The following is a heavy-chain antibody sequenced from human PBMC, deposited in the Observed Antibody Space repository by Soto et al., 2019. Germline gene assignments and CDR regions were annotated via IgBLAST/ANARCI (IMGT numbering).Heavy chain of an antibody. J-gene: IGHJ1*01. D-gene: IGHD2-21*02. Sequence: EVQLLESGGGLVQPGGSLRLSCAASGLTFSHNAMSWVRQAPGKGLEWVSTISGNGRVTYYTDSVKGRFTISRDNSKNTVYMQMNSLRAEDTAVYYCANRGDDIKVFQHWGQGTLVTVSS. V-gene: IGHV3-23*01. CDR3: ANRGDDIKVFQH. CDR2: ISGNGRVT. CDR1: GLTFSHNA.